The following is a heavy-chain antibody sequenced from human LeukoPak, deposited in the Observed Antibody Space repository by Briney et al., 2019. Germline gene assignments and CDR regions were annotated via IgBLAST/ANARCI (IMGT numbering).Heavy chain of an antibody. V-gene: IGHV5-51*01. CDR3: ARQGLWFGEANWFDP. D-gene: IGHD3-10*01. CDR1: GYSFTSYW. J-gene: IGHJ5*02. Sequence: GESLKISCMGSGYSFTSYWIGWVRQMPGKGLEWMGIFYPGDSDTRYSPSFQGQVTISADKSISTAYLQWSSLKASDTAMYYCARQGLWFGEANWFDPWGQGTLVTVSS. CDR2: FYPGDSDT.